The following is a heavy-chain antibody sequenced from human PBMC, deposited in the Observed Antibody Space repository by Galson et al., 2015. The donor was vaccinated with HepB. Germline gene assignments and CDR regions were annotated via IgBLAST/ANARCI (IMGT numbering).Heavy chain of an antibody. D-gene: IGHD6-13*01. CDR3: AREDKNSSWYGWFDP. V-gene: IGHV3-7*03. CDR1: GFNFSSQW. Sequence: SLRLSCAASGFNFSSQWMSWLRQAPGKGLEWVATIRQDGSEKYYVDSVKGRFTISRDNAKNSLYLQMNSLRAEDTAVYFCAREDKNSSWYGWFDPWGQGTLVTVSS. CDR2: IRQDGSEK. J-gene: IGHJ5*02.